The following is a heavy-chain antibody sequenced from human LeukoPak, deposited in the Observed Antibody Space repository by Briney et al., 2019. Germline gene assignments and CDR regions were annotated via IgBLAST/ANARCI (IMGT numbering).Heavy chain of an antibody. Sequence: PGGSLGPPFAGSGFTFSRPWMTWVRQAPGKGLGWVANMKEDGTQEDSADSVKGRFTISRDNARNSVYLQMNSLRAEDTAVYYCAREGGGSGSYYPDYWGQGTLVTVSS. J-gene: IGHJ4*02. CDR2: MKEDGTQE. D-gene: IGHD3-10*01. CDR3: AREGGGSGSYYPDY. V-gene: IGHV3-7*01. CDR1: GFTFSRPW.